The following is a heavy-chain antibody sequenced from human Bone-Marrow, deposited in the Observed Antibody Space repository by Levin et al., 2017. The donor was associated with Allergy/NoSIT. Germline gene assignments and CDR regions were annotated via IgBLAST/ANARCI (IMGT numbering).Heavy chain of an antibody. J-gene: IGHJ4*02. D-gene: IGHD4-23*01. CDR2: TYHSGGT. V-gene: IGHV4-61*01. CDR1: GGSVSSGTYY. Sequence: GSLRLSCTVSGGSVSSGTYYWSWIRQIPGTGLEWIGYTYHSGGTNYNPSLKSRVTIPLDTSKNQFSLQLSSVTAAGTAVYYCARYDYGGDFYYFDHWGQGILVTVSS. CDR3: ARYDYGGDFYYFDH.